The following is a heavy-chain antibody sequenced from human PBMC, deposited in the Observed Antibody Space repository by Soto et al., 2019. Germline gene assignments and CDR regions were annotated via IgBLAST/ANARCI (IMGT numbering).Heavy chain of an antibody. D-gene: IGHD3-10*01. CDR1: GGSFSGYY. J-gene: IGHJ4*02. V-gene: IGHV4-34*01. Sequence: SETLSLTXAVYGGSFSGYYTSWIRQPPGKGLEWIGEINHSGSTNYNPSLKSRVTISVDTSKNQFTLKLSSVTAADTAVYYCASHLYYYSSGRYYFDYWGQGTLVTVSS. CDR3: ASHLYYYSSGRYYFDY. CDR2: INHSGST.